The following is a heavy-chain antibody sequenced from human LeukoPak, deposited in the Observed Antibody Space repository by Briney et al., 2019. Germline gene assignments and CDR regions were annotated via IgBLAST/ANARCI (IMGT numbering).Heavy chain of an antibody. CDR3: ARVDYGGTFANFDY. CDR2: INPNSGST. D-gene: IGHD4-23*01. V-gene: IGHV1-2*02. CDR1: GYTFTGYY. Sequence: GASVKVSCKASGYTFTGYYMHWVRQAPGQGLEWMGWINPNSGSTNYAQKFQGRVTMTRDTSISTAYMELSRLRSDDTAVYYCARVDYGGTFANFDYWGQGTLVTVSS. J-gene: IGHJ4*02.